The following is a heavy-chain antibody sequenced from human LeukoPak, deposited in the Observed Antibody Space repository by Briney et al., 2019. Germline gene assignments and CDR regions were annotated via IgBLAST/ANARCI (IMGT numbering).Heavy chain of an antibody. J-gene: IGHJ5*02. Sequence: ASVKVSCKASGYTFTSYGISWVRQAPGQGLEWMGWISAYNGNTNYAQKLQGRVTMTTDTSTSTAYMELRSLRSDDTAVYYCASRGENYYGSGNWYDPWGQGTLVTVSS. D-gene: IGHD3-10*01. CDR3: ASRGENYYGSGNWYDP. V-gene: IGHV1-18*01. CDR2: ISAYNGNT. CDR1: GYTFTSYG.